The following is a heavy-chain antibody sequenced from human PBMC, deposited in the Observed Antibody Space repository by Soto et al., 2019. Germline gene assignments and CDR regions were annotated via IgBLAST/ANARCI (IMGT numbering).Heavy chain of an antibody. Sequence: EVQLLESGGNLVQPGGSLRLSCAASGFTFSSYAMTWVRQAPGKGLEWVSVISGSGGSTYYADSVKGRFTISRDNSKNTLYLQMNSLRAEDTAVYYCAKEKGCSGGICCSGDYYYYMDVWGKGTTVTVSS. J-gene: IGHJ6*03. V-gene: IGHV3-23*01. D-gene: IGHD2-15*01. CDR1: GFTFSSYA. CDR3: AKEKGCSGGICCSGDYYYYMDV. CDR2: ISGSGGST.